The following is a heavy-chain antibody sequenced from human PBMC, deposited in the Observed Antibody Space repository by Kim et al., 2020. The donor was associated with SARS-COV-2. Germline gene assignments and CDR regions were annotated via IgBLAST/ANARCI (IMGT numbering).Heavy chain of an antibody. CDR1: GGSISSGGYY. J-gene: IGHJ4*02. Sequence: SETLSLTCTVSGGSISSGGYYWSWIRQHPGKGLEWIGYIYYSGSTYYNPSLKSRVTISVDTSKNQFSLKLSSVTAAHTAVYYCARSFGVAPPVDYWGQGTLVTVSS. V-gene: IGHV4-31*03. D-gene: IGHD3-3*01. CDR2: IYYSGST. CDR3: ARSFGVAPPVDY.